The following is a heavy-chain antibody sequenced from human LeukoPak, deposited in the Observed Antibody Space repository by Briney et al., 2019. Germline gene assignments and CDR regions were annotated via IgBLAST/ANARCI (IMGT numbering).Heavy chain of an antibody. CDR3: ARDVHGGAFDY. CDR2: INQDGSAK. Sequence: GGSLRLSCAASGFTFSSYWMNWVRQAPGKGLEWVANINQDGSAKYYVDSVKGRFTFSRDNAMNSLFLQMNSLRAEDTAVYYCARDVHGGAFDYWGQGTLVTVSS. V-gene: IGHV3-7*01. D-gene: IGHD4-23*01. J-gene: IGHJ4*02. CDR1: GFTFSSYW.